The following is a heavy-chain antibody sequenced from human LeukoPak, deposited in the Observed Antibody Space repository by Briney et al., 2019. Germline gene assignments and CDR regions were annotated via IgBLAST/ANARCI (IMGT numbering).Heavy chain of an antibody. V-gene: IGHV4-31*03. CDR1: GGSISSGGYY. Sequence: SETLSLTCTVSGGSISSGGYYWSWIRQHPGKGPEWIGYIYYSGSTYYNPSLKSRVTISVDTSKNQFSLKLSSVTAADTAVYYCARLGYCSGGSCYYYYGMDVWGQGTTVTVSS. J-gene: IGHJ6*02. CDR3: ARLGYCSGGSCYYYYGMDV. CDR2: IYYSGST. D-gene: IGHD2-15*01.